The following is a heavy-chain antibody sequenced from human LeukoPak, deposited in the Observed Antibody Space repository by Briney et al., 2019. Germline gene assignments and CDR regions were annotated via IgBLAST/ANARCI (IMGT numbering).Heavy chain of an antibody. CDR3: ARSYSSSSRGVDY. CDR1: GYTFTGYY. V-gene: IGHV1-2*02. D-gene: IGHD6-6*01. J-gene: IGHJ4*02. CDR2: INPNSGGT. Sequence: ASVKVSCMASGYTFTGYYMHWVRQAPGQGLEWMGWINPNSGGTNYAQKFQGRVTMTRDTSISTAYMELSRLRSDDTAVYYCARSYSSSSRGVDYWGQGTLVTVSS.